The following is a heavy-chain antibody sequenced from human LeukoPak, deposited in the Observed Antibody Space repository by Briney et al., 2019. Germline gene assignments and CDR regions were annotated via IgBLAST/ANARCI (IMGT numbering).Heavy chain of an antibody. Sequence: GASVKVSCKASGYTFTSYDINWVRQATGQGLEWMGWMNPNSGNTGYAQKFQGRVTITADKSTSTAYMELSSLRSEDTAVYYCARAVPAARLGGVSYFDYWGQGTLVTVSS. D-gene: IGHD2-2*01. CDR3: ARAVPAARLGGVSYFDY. CDR1: GYTFTSYD. CDR2: MNPNSGNT. V-gene: IGHV1-8*01. J-gene: IGHJ4*02.